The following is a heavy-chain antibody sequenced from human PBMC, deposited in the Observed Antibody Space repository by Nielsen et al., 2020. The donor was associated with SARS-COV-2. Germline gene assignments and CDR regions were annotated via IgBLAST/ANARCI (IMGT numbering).Heavy chain of an antibody. J-gene: IGHJ6*03. CDR1: GDSVSSRIVA. Sequence: SQTLSPTCAIYGDSVSSRIVAWKWIRQSPSRGLEWLGRTYYRSKWYNDYAVSVKSRITINPDTSKNQFSLHLNSVTPEDTAVYYCARARGAYGDYYYYYYTDVWGKGTTVTVSS. CDR2: TYYRSKWYN. V-gene: IGHV6-1*01. D-gene: IGHD4-17*01. CDR3: ARARGAYGDYYYYYYTDV.